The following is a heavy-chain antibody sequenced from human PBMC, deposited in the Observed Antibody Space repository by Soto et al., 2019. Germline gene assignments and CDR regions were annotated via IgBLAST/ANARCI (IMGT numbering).Heavy chain of an antibody. D-gene: IGHD2-15*01. CDR3: ASGPYCSGGSCDSPPYYYYGMDV. CDR2: IIPIFGTA. V-gene: IGHV1-69*12. J-gene: IGHJ6*02. CDR1: GGTFSSYA. Sequence: QVQLVQSGAEVKKPGSSVKVSCKASGGTFSSYAISWVRQAPGQGLEWMGGIIPIFGTANYAQKFQGRVTITADEPTGTACMGLSSLRSADTAVYYCASGPYCSGGSCDSPPYYYYGMDVWGQGTTVTVSS.